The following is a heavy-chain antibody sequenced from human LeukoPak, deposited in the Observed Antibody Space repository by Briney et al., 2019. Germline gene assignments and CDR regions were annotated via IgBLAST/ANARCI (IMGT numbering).Heavy chain of an antibody. J-gene: IGHJ4*02. V-gene: IGHV1-2*02. CDR2: INPNSGGT. CDR3: ARVNSGYDYVTPNFDH. D-gene: IGHD5-12*01. CDR1: GYTFTGYY. Sequence: AVKVSCQASGYTFTGYYMHRLRQAPGQGLEWMGWINPNSGGTNYAQKFQGRVTMTRDTSISTAYSELSRLRSDDTAVYCCARVNSGYDYVTPNFDHWGQRTLVTVSS.